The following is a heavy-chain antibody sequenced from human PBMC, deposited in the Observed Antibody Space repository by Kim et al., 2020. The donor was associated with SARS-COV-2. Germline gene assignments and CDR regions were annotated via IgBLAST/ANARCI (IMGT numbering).Heavy chain of an antibody. V-gene: IGHV1-69*13. CDR1: GGTFSSYA. D-gene: IGHD1-26*01. CDR2: IIPIFGTA. Sequence: SVKVSCKASGGTFSSYAISWVRQAPGQGLEWMGGIIPIFGTANYAQKFQGRVTITADESTSTAYMELSSLRSEDTAVYYCARAVGGATTFDYWGQGTLVTVSS. CDR3: ARAVGGATTFDY. J-gene: IGHJ4*02.